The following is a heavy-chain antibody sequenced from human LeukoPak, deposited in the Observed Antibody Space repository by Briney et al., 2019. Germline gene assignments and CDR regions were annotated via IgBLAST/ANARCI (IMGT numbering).Heavy chain of an antibody. D-gene: IGHD5-24*01. CDR1: GGSISSYY. J-gene: IGHJ5*02. Sequence: PSETLSLTCTVSGGSISSYYWTWIRQPPGKGLEWIGYIYYRGSINFNPSLKSRVTMSTDTAKNQLSLKLSSVTAADTAIYYCARQPDGVNWFDTWGQGTLVTVSS. CDR3: ARQPDGVNWFDT. CDR2: IYYRGSI. V-gene: IGHV4-59*08.